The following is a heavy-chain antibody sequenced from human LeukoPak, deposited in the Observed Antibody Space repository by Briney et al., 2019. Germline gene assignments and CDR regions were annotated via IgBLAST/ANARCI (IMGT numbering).Heavy chain of an antibody. CDR2: INSDGSRT. Sequence: GGSLRLSCAASGFTFSTCNMNWVRQAPGKGLVWVSRINSDGSRTSYADSVKGRFTISRDNAKNTLYLQMNSLRAEDTAVYYCTRENYYAMDVWGQGTTVTVSS. CDR1: GFTFSTCN. V-gene: IGHV3-74*01. J-gene: IGHJ6*02. CDR3: TRENYYAMDV.